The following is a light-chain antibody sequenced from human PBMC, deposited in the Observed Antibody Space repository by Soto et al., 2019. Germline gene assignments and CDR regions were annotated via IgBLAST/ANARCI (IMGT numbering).Light chain of an antibody. V-gene: IGKV1-5*01. CDR2: DAS. CDR3: QQYNSYSPT. Sequence: DIQMTQSPSTLSATVGDRVTITCRASQSISSLLAWYQQKPGKAPKLLIYDASSLESGVPSRFSGSGSGTEFTLTISSLQPDDFATYYCQQYNSYSPTFGQGTMVDI. J-gene: IGKJ1*01. CDR1: QSISSL.